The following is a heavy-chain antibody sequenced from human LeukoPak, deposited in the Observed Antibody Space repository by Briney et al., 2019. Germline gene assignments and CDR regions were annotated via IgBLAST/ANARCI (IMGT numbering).Heavy chain of an antibody. V-gene: IGHV3-48*01. J-gene: IGHJ5*02. D-gene: IGHD2-2*01. CDR2: ISSSSSTI. Sequence: PGGSLRLSCAASRFTLSSYSMNWVRQAPGKGLEWASYISSSSSTIYYADSVKGRFTISRDNAKNSLYLQMNSLRAEDTAVYYCARVGGYCSSTSCYDNWFDPWGQGTLVTVSS. CDR3: ARVGGYCSSTSCYDNWFDP. CDR1: RFTLSSYS.